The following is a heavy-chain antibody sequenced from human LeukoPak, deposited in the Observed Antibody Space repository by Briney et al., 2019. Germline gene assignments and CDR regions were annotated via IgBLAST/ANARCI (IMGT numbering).Heavy chain of an antibody. CDR2: IYYSGST. Sequence: SETLSLTCTVSGGSISSYYWSWIRQPPGKGLEWIGYIYYSGSTNYNPSLKSRDTISVDTSKNQFSLKLSSVTAADTAVYYCAREYGDYSFDYWGQGTLVTVSS. D-gene: IGHD4-17*01. V-gene: IGHV4-59*12. CDR1: GGSISSYY. CDR3: AREYGDYSFDY. J-gene: IGHJ4*02.